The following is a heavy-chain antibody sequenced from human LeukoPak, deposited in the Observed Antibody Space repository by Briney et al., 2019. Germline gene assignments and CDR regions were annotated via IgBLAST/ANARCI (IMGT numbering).Heavy chain of an antibody. CDR1: GGSISRYY. Sequence: PSENLSLTGTGSGGSISRYYWNWLRQPPGKELEWIGYIYSSGRTNYNPSLKSRITITIDTSKTPFHVRLSSVTAADTAVYYCVRAGDGYNAYSWGQGTLVTVSS. CDR2: IYSSGRT. CDR3: VRAGDGYNAYS. D-gene: IGHD5-24*01. J-gene: IGHJ5*02. V-gene: IGHV4-59*12.